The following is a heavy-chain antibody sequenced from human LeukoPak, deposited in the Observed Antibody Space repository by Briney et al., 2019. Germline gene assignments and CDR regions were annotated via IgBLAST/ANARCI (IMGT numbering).Heavy chain of an antibody. CDR1: GFTFSSYG. Sequence: GGSLRLSCAASGFTFSSYGMSWVRQAPGKGLECVAFIRYDGSNKYYADSVKGRFTISRDNSKNTLYLQMNSLRAEDTAVYYCAREGPSSWYYYMDVWGKGTTVTISS. J-gene: IGHJ6*03. CDR2: IRYDGSNK. CDR3: AREGPSSWYYYMDV. D-gene: IGHD6-13*01. V-gene: IGHV3-30*02.